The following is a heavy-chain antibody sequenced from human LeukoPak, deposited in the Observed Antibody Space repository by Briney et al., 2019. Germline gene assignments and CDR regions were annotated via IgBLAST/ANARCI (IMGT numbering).Heavy chain of an antibody. J-gene: IGHJ4*02. D-gene: IGHD5-24*01. CDR1: GYTFTSYD. V-gene: IGHV1-8*01. Sequence: ASVKVSCRASGYTFTSYDINWVRQATGQGLEWMGWMNPNSGNTGYAQKFQGRVTMTRNTSISTAYMELSSLRSEDTAVYYCARGRRDRYHYQYCYFDYWGQGTLVTVSS. CDR3: ARGRRDRYHYQYCYFDY. CDR2: MNPNSGNT.